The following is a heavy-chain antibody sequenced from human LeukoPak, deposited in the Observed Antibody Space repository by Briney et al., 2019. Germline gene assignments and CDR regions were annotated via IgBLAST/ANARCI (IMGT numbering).Heavy chain of an antibody. CDR3: ARVNYAGGFDY. CDR1: GFTVSSDY. CDR2: VYSDGTT. J-gene: IGHJ5*01. D-gene: IGHD1-7*01. V-gene: IGHV3-66*02. Sequence: GGSLRLSCAASGFTVSSDYMSWVRQAPGKGLEWVSIVYSDGTTYYADSVKGRFSVSRDISKNTMSVRMNGLRPEDTAVYYCARVNYAGGFDYWGQGTLVTVSS.